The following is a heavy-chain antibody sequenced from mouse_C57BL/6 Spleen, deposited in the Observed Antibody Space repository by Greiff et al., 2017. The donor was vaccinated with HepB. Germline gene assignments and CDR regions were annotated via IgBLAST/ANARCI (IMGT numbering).Heavy chain of an antibody. CDR2: ISYDGSN. J-gene: IGHJ2*01. CDR1: GYSITSGYY. CDR3: ARERAASPYYFDY. Sequence: ESGPGLVKPSQSLSLTCSVTGYSITSGYYWNWIRQFPGNKLEWMGYISYDGSNNYNPSLKNRISITRDTSKNQFFLKLNSVTTEDTATYYCARERAASPYYFDYWGQGTTLTVSS. D-gene: IGHD3-3*01. V-gene: IGHV3-6*01.